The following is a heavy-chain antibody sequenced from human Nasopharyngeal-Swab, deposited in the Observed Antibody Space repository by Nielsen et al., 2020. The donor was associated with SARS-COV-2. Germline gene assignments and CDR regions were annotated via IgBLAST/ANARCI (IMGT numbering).Heavy chain of an antibody. D-gene: IGHD6-13*01. CDR3: AKDGAAAVGWFNWFDP. CDR1: GFTVSSNY. CDR2: IYSGGST. Sequence: GESLKISCAASGFTVSSNYMSWVRQAPGKGLEWVSVIYSGGSTYYADSVKGRFTISRHNSKNTLYLQMNSLRAEDTAVYYCAKDGAAAVGWFNWFDPWGQGTLVTVSS. V-gene: IGHV3-53*04. J-gene: IGHJ5*02.